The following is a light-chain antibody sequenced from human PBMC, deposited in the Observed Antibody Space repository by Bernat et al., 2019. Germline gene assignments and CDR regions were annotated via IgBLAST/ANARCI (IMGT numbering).Light chain of an antibody. CDR3: QQSYSTPNT. J-gene: IGKJ2*01. CDR1: QSISSY. V-gene: IGKV1-39*01. CDR2: GAS. Sequence: DIQMTQSPSSLSASVGDTVTITCRASQSISSYLNWYQQKPGKAPNLLIYGASSLQSGVPSRFSGSGSGTDFTLTISSLQPEDFATYYCQQSYSTPNTFGQGTKLEI.